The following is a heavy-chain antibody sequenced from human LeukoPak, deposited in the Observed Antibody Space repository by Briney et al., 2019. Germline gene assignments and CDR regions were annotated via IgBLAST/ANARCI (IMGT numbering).Heavy chain of an antibody. D-gene: IGHD3-10*01. CDR3: ANDYGSGRGYFDY. CDR1: GFTLSSYT. J-gene: IGHJ4*02. Sequence: GGSLRLSCAASGFTLSSYTMKWVRQAPGKGLEWVSAISGSGGSTYYADSVKGRFTISRDNSKNTLYLQMNSLRAEDTAVYYCANDYGSGRGYFDYWGQGTLVTVSS. CDR2: ISGSGGST. V-gene: IGHV3-23*01.